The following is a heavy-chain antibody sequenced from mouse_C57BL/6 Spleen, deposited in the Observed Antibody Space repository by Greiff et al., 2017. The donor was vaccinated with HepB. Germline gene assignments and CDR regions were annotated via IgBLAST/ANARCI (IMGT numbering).Heavy chain of an antibody. V-gene: IGHV1-54*01. CDR2: INPGSGGT. J-gene: IGHJ4*01. Sequence: QVQLQQSGAELVRPGTSVKVSCKASGYAFTNYLIEWVKQRPGQGLEWIGVINPGSGGTNYNEKFKGKATLTADKSSSTAYMQLSSLTSEDSAVYFCARSHYSKGGYYAMDYWGQGTSVTVSS. D-gene: IGHD2-5*01. CDR1: GYAFTNYL. CDR3: ARSHYSKGGYYAMDY.